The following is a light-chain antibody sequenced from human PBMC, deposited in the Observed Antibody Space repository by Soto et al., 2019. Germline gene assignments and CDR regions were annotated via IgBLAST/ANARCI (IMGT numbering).Light chain of an antibody. J-gene: IGKJ2*01. CDR1: QSVSSRY. CDR2: ATS. Sequence: DIVLTQSPGTLSLSPGAGVTLSCRASQSVSSRYFAWYKKKPGQAPSLLIDATSTRAAGIPDRFSGSGSVTDITLTSIRLEPEDFAVYYCQQYGPSPMYTCGQGTKLEIK. CDR3: QQYGPSPMYT. V-gene: IGKV3-20*01.